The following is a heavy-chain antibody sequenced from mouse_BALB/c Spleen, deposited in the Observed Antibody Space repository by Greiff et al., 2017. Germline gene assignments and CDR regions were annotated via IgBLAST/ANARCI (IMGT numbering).Heavy chain of an antibody. CDR2: IYPGDGDT. D-gene: IGHD2-3*01. CDR1: GYTFTSYW. J-gene: IGHJ4*01. Sequence: QVQLQQSGAELARPGASVKLSCKASGYTFTSYWMQWVKQRPGQGLEWIGAIYPGDGDTRYTQKFKGKATLTADKSSSTAYMQLSSLASEDSAVYYCARWGNPHYAMDYWGQGTSVTVSS. V-gene: IGHV1-87*01. CDR3: ARWGNPHYAMDY.